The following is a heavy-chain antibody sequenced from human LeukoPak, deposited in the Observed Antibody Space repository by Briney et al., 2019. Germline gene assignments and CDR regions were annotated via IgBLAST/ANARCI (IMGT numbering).Heavy chain of an antibody. J-gene: IGHJ4*02. V-gene: IGHV4-59*13. CDR2: IYYSGST. Sequence: SETLSLTYTVSGGSISSYYWSWIRQPPGKGLEWIGYIYYSGSTNYNPSLKSRVTISVDTSKNQFSLKLSSVTAADTAVYYCARGASSGWKDYWGQGTLVTVSS. D-gene: IGHD6-19*01. CDR1: GGSISSYY. CDR3: ARGASSGWKDY.